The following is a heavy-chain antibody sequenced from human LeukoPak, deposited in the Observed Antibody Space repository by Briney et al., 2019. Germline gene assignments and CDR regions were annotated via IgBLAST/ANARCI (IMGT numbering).Heavy chain of an antibody. CDR1: GFTFSSYA. V-gene: IGHV3-30*04. CDR3: ARDVLAAGATGTFDI. D-gene: IGHD1-14*01. Sequence: GGSLRLSCAASGFTFSSYAMHWVRQAPGKGLEWVAVISYDGSNKYYADSVKGRFTISRDNAKTSLYLQMNSLRAEDTAVYYCARDVLAAGATGTFDIWGQGTMVTVSS. J-gene: IGHJ3*02. CDR2: ISYDGSNK.